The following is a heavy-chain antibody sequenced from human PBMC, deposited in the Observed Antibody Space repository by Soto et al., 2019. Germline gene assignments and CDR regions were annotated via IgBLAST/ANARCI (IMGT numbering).Heavy chain of an antibody. D-gene: IGHD6-13*01. V-gene: IGHV4-4*02. J-gene: IGHJ5*02. CDR3: AREVNSSPARGPNWFDP. Sequence: QVQLQESGPGLVQPSGTLSLTCAVSGDSINNSHWWRWVRQTPGTGLEWIGETYHSGTTNYNPSLKTRVTISIDKSKNQFSLKMNSVTAADTAVYYCAREVNSSPARGPNWFDPWGQGTLVTVSS. CDR2: TYHSGTT. CDR1: GDSINNSHW.